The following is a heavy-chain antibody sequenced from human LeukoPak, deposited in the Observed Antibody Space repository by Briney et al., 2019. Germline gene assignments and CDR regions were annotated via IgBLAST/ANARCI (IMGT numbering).Heavy chain of an antibody. D-gene: IGHD2-2*01. Sequence: SETLSLTCTVSGYSISSGYYWGWIRQPPGKGLEWIGSIYYTGSTYYNPSLKSRVTISVDTSKNQFSLKLSSVTAADTAVYYCARLEGCTSTSCYHFDCWGQGTLVTVSA. CDR2: IYYTGST. CDR1: GYSISSGYY. V-gene: IGHV4-38-2*02. J-gene: IGHJ4*02. CDR3: ARLEGCTSTSCYHFDC.